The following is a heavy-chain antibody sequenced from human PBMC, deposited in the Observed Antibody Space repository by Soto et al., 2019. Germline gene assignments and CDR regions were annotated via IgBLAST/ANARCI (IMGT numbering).Heavy chain of an antibody. CDR1: GGTFSSYA. Sequence: SVKVSCKASGGTFSSYAISWVRQAPGQGLEWMGGIIPIFGTANYAQKFQGRVTITADKSTSTAYMELSSLRSEDTAVYYCARDEPRITMVQGVIIKTGAGFDYYYGMDVWGQGTTVTVSS. CDR2: IIPIFGTA. J-gene: IGHJ6*02. D-gene: IGHD3-10*01. V-gene: IGHV1-69*06. CDR3: ARDEPRITMVQGVIIKTGAGFDYYYGMDV.